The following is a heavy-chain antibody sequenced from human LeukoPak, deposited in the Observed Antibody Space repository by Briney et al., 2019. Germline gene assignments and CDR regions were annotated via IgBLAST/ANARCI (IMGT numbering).Heavy chain of an antibody. V-gene: IGHV1-18*01. D-gene: IGHD2-2*01. CDR2: ISAYNGNT. Sequence: ASVKVSCKASGYTFTSYGISWVRQAPGQGLEWMGWISAYNGNTNYAQKLQGRVTMTTDTSTSTAYMELRSLRSDDTAVYYCARDRADIVVVPAAHAEDYFDYWGQGTLVTVSS. CDR3: ARDRADIVVVPAAHAEDYFDY. J-gene: IGHJ4*02. CDR1: GYTFTSYG.